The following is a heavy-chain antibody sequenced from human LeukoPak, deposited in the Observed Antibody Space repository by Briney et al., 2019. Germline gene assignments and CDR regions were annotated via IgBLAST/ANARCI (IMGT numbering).Heavy chain of an antibody. CDR2: ISGSGGST. J-gene: IGHJ4*02. Sequence: PGGSLRLSCAASGFTFSSYAMSWVRQAPGKGLEWVSAISGSGGSTYYADSVKGRFTISRDNSKNTLYLQMNSLRAEDTAVYYCAKDRRVHCYDSSGYKSHWGQGTLVTVSS. CDR1: GFTFSSYA. D-gene: IGHD3-22*01. V-gene: IGHV3-23*01. CDR3: AKDRRVHCYDSSGYKSH.